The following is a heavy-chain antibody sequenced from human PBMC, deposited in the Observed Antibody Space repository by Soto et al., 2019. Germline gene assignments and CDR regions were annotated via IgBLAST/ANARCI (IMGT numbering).Heavy chain of an antibody. CDR1: GYSFTSYR. CDR2: IYPGDSDT. J-gene: IGHJ6*02. Sequence: ESLKISCKGSGYSFTSYRIGWVREMPGKGLEWMGIIYPGDSDTRYSPSFQGQVTISADKSISTAYLQWSSLKASDTAMYYCARTLTAIVTRRDYYGMDVWGQGTTVTVSS. CDR3: ARTLTAIVTRRDYYGMDV. V-gene: IGHV5-51*01. D-gene: IGHD5-18*01.